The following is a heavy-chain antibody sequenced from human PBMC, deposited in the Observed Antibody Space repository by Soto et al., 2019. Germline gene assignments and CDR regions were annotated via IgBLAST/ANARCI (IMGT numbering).Heavy chain of an antibody. V-gene: IGHV4-31*03. CDR2: IYYSGST. CDR1: GGSISSGGYY. J-gene: IGHJ5*02. Sequence: PSETLSLTCTVSGGSISSGGYYWSWIRQHPGKGLEWIGYIYYSGSTYYNPSLKSRVTISVDTSKNQFSLKLSSVTAADTAVYYCARERYCSGGSCQNWFDPWGQGTLVTVSS. CDR3: ARERYCSGGSCQNWFDP. D-gene: IGHD2-15*01.